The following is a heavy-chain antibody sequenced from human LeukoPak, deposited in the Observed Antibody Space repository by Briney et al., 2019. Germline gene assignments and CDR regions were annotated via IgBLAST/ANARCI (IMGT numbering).Heavy chain of an antibody. V-gene: IGHV4-59*01. J-gene: IGHJ6*02. CDR1: GGSISSYY. CDR3: ARIRATTVTTRYYGMDV. Sequence: SETLSLTCTVSGGSISSYYWSWIRQPPGKGLEWIGYIYYSGSTNYNPSLKSRVTISVDTSKNQFSLKLSSVTAADTAVYYCARIRATTVTTRYYGMDVWGQGTTVTVSS. D-gene: IGHD4-17*01. CDR2: IYYSGST.